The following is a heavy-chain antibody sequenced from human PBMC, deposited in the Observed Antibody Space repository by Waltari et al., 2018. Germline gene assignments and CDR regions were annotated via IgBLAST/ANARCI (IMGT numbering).Heavy chain of an antibody. V-gene: IGHV3-7*01. Sequence: FSGVWKSGVGRNRGKGMEWVANINCDGSQRYYVDSVKGRFTVSRDNAKNSVYLQMNRLRVEDTELYYCAKSRGFEYWGQGTLITVSS. D-gene: IGHD2-2*01. CDR3: AKSRGFEY. CDR2: INCDGSQR. CDR1: FSGVW. J-gene: IGHJ4*02.